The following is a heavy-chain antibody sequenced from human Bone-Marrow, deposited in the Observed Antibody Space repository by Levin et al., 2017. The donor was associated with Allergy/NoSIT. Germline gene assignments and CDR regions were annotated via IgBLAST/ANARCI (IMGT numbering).Heavy chain of an antibody. V-gene: IGHV4-39*01. J-gene: IGHJ5*01. CDR1: GFSLRSLIHY. Sequence: LSLTFIFSGFSLRSLIHYWGWIRQPPGKGLEWIASMSDSGSTYKSPSLKSRVTLSVDTPDNKFFLSLSSVTAADTAVYYCARQRYDSSGYPNWFDSWGQGTLVTVSS. CDR2: MSDSGST. CDR3: ARQRYDSSGYPNWFDS. D-gene: IGHD3-22*01.